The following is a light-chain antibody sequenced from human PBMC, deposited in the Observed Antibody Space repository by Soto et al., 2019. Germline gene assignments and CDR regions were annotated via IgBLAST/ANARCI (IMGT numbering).Light chain of an antibody. Sequence: DIKTTKSPATVSTSVGNRVSVHCRASQSISSWLAWYQQKPGKAPKLLIQKASSLESGVPSRFSGSGSGTEFTLTFSSLQPDDFATYYCHQYDSYWPFGQGTKV. CDR2: KAS. CDR1: QSISSW. CDR3: HQYDSYWP. V-gene: IGKV1-5*03. J-gene: IGKJ1*01.